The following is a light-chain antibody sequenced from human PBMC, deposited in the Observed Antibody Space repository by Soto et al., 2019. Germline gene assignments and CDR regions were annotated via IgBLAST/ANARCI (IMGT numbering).Light chain of an antibody. CDR3: AAWYDSLSGAV. CDR2: KNT. Sequence: QSVLTQPPSASGTPGQRGTISCSGSRSNIGSSNVYWYQQLPGTAPKLLIYKNTQLPSGVSDRFSGSKSGTSDNLAISGLRSEDEADYYCAAWYDSLSGAVFGGGTHLTVL. CDR1: RSNIGSSN. J-gene: IGLJ7*01. V-gene: IGLV1-47*01.